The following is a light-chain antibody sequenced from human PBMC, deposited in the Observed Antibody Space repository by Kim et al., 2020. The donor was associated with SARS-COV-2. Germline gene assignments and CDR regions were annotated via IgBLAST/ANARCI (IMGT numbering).Light chain of an antibody. J-gene: IGLJ1*01. CDR2: AKN. Sequence: SSELTQDPAVSVALGQTVRITCQGDSLRRYYASWYQQKPGQAPVLVIYAKNNRPSGIPDRFSGSSSGDTASLTITWAQAEDEADYYCNSRDSNGIYFVFAAGTKVTVL. CDR1: SLRRYY. CDR3: NSRDSNGIYFV. V-gene: IGLV3-19*01.